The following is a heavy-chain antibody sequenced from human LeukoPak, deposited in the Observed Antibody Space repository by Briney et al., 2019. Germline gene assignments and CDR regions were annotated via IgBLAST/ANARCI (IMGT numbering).Heavy chain of an antibody. D-gene: IGHD1-26*01. J-gene: IGHJ4*02. Sequence: SVTVSFKSSRRTFISYAISWVRQAPGRGREGMGGIIPIFGTANYAQKFQGRVTITADESTSKAYMELSSLRSEDTAVYYCASQGIVGATRYFDYWGQGTLVTVSS. CDR1: RRTFISYA. CDR2: IIPIFGTA. V-gene: IGHV1-69*01. CDR3: ASQGIVGATRYFDY.